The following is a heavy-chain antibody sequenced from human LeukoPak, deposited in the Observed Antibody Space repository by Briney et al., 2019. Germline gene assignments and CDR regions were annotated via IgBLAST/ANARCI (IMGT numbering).Heavy chain of an antibody. V-gene: IGHV3-23*01. CDR2: ISGSGGST. CDR3: AKGRIDSSGYYYYYYYYYMDV. Sequence: GGSLRLSCAASGFTFSSYGMSWVRQAPGKGLEWVSAISGSGGSTYYADSVKGRFTISRDNSKNTLYLQMNSLRAEDTAVYYCAKGRIDSSGYYYYYYYYYMDVWGKGTTVTISS. J-gene: IGHJ6*03. CDR1: GFTFSSYG. D-gene: IGHD3-22*01.